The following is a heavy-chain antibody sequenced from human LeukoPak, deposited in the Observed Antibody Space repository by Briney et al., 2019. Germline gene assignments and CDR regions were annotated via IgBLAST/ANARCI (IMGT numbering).Heavy chain of an antibody. CDR1: GGSISSYY. CDR3: ARQDYDYVWGSYRPYFDY. Sequence: KPSETLSLTCTVSGGSISSYYWGWIRQPPGKGLEWIGSIYYSGSTYYNPSLKGRVTISVDTSKNQFSLKLSSVTAADTGVYYCARQDYDYVWGSYRPYFDYWGQGTLVTVSS. J-gene: IGHJ4*02. CDR2: IYYSGST. V-gene: IGHV4-39*01. D-gene: IGHD3-16*02.